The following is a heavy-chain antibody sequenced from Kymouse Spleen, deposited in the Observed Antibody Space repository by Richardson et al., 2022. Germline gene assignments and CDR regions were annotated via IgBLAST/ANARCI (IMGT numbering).Heavy chain of an antibody. D-gene: IGHD3-22*01. CDR1: GFTFSSYW. Sequence: EVQLVESGGGLVQPGGSLRLSCAASGFTFSSYWMHWVRQAPGKGLVWVSRINSDGSSTSYADSVKGRFTISRDNAKNTLYLQMNSLRAEDTAVYYCAREGRITMIVVVIPDAFDIWGQGTMVTVSS. V-gene: IGHV3-74*01. J-gene: IGHJ3*02. CDR2: INSDGSST. CDR3: AREGRITMIVVVIPDAFDI.